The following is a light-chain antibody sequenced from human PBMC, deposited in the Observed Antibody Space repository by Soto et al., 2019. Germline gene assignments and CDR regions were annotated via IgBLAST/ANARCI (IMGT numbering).Light chain of an antibody. J-gene: IGKJ2*01. CDR2: SGS. CDR1: QSMSDS. V-gene: IGKV1-39*01. Sequence: DIQLTQSPSSLSASVGDRVTISCRASQSMSDSLNWYQQKSGQAPKLLIYSGSTLETGVPSRFSGSGSGTDVTLTISSLQPEEFGTYFCQQSYSNSYTFGQGTTLEIK. CDR3: QQSYSNSYT.